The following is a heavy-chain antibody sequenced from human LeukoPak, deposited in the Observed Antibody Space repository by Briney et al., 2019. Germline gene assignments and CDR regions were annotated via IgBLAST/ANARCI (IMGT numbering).Heavy chain of an antibody. D-gene: IGHD5-18*01. J-gene: IGHJ3*02. CDR1: GFMFSTYW. V-gene: IGHV3-21*01. CDR3: TRGVDAAMILWSAFDI. CDR2: ISSSSSYI. Sequence: PGGSLRLSCAASGFMFSTYWMNWVRQAPGKGLEWVSSISSSSSYIYYADSLKGRFTISRDNAKNSLYLQMNSLRAEDTAVYYCTRGVDAAMILWSAFDIWGQGTMVTVSS.